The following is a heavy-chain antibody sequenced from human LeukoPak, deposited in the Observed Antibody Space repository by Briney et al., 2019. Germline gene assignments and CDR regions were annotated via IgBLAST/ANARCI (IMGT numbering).Heavy chain of an antibody. CDR3: ARGSGSYYVYFDY. V-gene: IGHV4-34*01. CDR2: INHSGST. CDR1: GGSFSGYY. J-gene: IGHJ4*02. D-gene: IGHD3-10*01. Sequence: PSETLSLTCAVYGGSFSGYYWSWIRQPPGKGLEWIGEINHSGSTNYNPSLKSRVTISVDTSKSQFSLKLSSVTAADTAVYYCARGSGSYYVYFDYWGQGTLVTVSS.